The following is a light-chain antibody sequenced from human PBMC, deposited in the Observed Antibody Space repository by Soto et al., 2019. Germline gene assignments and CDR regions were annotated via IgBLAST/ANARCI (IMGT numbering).Light chain of an antibody. CDR3: QQGYTTPIT. CDR1: QSISGY. V-gene: IGKV1-39*01. J-gene: IGKJ5*01. CDR2: ATS. Sequence: DIQMTQTPSSLSAAVGDRGTITCRASQSISGYVNWYQQKPGKAPKLLIYATSTLESGVPSRFSGSGSGTDFTLTISSLQPEDFATYHCQQGYTTPITFGQGTRLEIK.